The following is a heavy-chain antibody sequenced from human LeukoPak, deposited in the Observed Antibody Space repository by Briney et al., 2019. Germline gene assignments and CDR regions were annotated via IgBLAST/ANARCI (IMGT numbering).Heavy chain of an antibody. CDR3: ARGHILTYYYDSSGYYYSWFDP. CDR1: GGSFSGYY. D-gene: IGHD3-22*01. CDR2: INHSGST. V-gene: IGHV4-34*01. Sequence: PSETLSPTCAVYGGSFSGYYWSWIRQPPGKGLEWIGEINHSGSTNYNPSLKSRVTISVDTSKNQFSLKLSSVTAADTAVYYCARGHILTYYYDSSGYYYSWFDPWGQGTLVTVSS. J-gene: IGHJ5*02.